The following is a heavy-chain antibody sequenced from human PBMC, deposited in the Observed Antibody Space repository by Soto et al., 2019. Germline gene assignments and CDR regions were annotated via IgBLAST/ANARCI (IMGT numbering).Heavy chain of an antibody. CDR3: ASCPLAAASPHSFDP. D-gene: IGHD6-13*01. Sequence: GGSLRLSCAASGFTFSSYGMHWVRQAPGKGLEWVAVISYDGSNKYYADSVKGRFTISRDNSKNTLYLQMNSLRAEDTAVYYCASCPLAAASPHSFDPWCPGPLVTLSS. V-gene: IGHV3-30*03. J-gene: IGHJ5*02. CDR1: GFTFSSYG. CDR2: ISYDGSNK.